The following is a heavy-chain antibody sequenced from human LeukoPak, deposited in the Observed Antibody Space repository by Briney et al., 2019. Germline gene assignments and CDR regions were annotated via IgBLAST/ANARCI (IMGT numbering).Heavy chain of an antibody. Sequence: ASVKVSCKASGGTFSSYAISWVRQAPGQGLEWTGGIIPIFGTANYAQKFQGRVTITTDESTSTAYMELSSLRSEDTAVYYCARSGSVPAWDLRFGELGEYIFDIWGQGTMVTVSS. CDR1: GGTFSSYA. CDR3: ARSGSVPAWDLRFGELGEYIFDI. CDR2: IIPIFGTA. V-gene: IGHV1-69*05. J-gene: IGHJ3*02. D-gene: IGHD3-10*01.